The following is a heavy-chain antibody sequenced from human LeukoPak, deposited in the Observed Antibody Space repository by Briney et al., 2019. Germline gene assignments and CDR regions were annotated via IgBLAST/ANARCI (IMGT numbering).Heavy chain of an antibody. Sequence: ASVKVSCKASGYTFTGYYMHWVRQAPGQGLEWMGWINPNSGGTNYAQKFQGWVTMTRDTSISTAYVELSRLRSDDTAVYYCARDATGYDILTGFYYFDYWGQGTLVTVSS. D-gene: IGHD3-9*01. V-gene: IGHV1-2*04. CDR1: GYTFTGYY. J-gene: IGHJ4*02. CDR2: INPNSGGT. CDR3: ARDATGYDILTGFYYFDY.